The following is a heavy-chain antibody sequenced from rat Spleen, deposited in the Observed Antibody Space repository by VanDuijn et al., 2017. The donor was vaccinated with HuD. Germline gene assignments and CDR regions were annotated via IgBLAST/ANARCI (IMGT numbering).Heavy chain of an antibody. V-gene: IGHV5S23*01. CDR3: ARLTIGS. Sequence: EVQLVGSGGGLVQPGNSLKLSCAASGFTYSDYVMAWVRQAPGKGLEWVASISTGGGNTYYRDSVKGRFTISRDNAKSSLYLQMNSLQTEDTAMYFCARLTIGSWGQGVMVTVSS. D-gene: IGHD1-3*01. CDR2: ISTGGGNT. J-gene: IGHJ2*01. CDR1: GFTYSDYV.